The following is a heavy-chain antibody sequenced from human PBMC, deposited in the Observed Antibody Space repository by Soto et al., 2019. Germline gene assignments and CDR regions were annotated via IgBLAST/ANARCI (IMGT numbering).Heavy chain of an antibody. CDR2: TYYRSKWYN. CDR3: ARGIVLMVYASYDYYMDV. V-gene: IGHV6-1*01. J-gene: IGHJ6*03. D-gene: IGHD2-8*01. CDR1: GDRVSSNSAA. Sequence: SPTLSLTCAISGDRVSSNSAAWNWLRQSPSRGLEWLGRTYYRSKWYNDYAGTVESRITISPDTTKNHFSLQLNSVTTENTAVYYCARGIVLMVYASYDYYMDVWGKGTTVTVSS.